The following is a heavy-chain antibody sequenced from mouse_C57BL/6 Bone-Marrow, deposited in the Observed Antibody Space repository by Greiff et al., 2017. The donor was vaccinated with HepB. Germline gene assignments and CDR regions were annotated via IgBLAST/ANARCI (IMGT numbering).Heavy chain of an antibody. V-gene: IGHV10-3*01. CDR1: GFTFNTYA. CDR3: VRDHYYGSSYAMDY. Sequence: EVQVVESGGGLVQPKGSLKLSCAASGFTFNTYAMHWVRQAPGKGLEWVARIRSKSSNYATYYADSVKDRFTISRDDSQSMLYLQMNNLKTEDTAMYYCVRDHYYGSSYAMDYWGQGTSVTVSS. CDR2: IRSKSSNYAT. J-gene: IGHJ4*01. D-gene: IGHD1-1*01.